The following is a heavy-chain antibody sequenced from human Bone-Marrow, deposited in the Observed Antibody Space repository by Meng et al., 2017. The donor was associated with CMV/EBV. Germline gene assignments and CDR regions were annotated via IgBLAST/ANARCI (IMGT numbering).Heavy chain of an antibody. CDR1: GFTFSSYA. Sequence: GESLKISCAASGFTFSSYAMSWVRQAPGKGLEWVSAKSGSGESTYYADSVKGRFTISRDNAKNSLYLQMNSLRAEDTAVYYCARDPSSTSCYRSGCYYGMDVWGQGTTVTFSS. CDR2: KSGSGEST. J-gene: IGHJ6*02. CDR3: ARDPSSTSCYRSGCYYGMDV. D-gene: IGHD2-2*02. V-gene: IGHV3-23*01.